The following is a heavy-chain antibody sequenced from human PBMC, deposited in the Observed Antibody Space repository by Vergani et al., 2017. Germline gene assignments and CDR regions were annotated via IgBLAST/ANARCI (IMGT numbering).Heavy chain of an antibody. V-gene: IGHV3-33*06. CDR1: GFIFSSYG. D-gene: IGHD2/OR15-2a*01. Sequence: QVQLVESGGDLVKPGRSLRLSCAASGFIFSSYGMHWVRQAPGKGLEWVAVIWYDGSNKYYADSVKGRFTISRDNSKNTLYLQMSSLRAEDTAVYYCAKGFLFSPFDPWGQGALVTVSS. CDR3: AKGFLFSPFDP. J-gene: IGHJ5*02. CDR2: IWYDGSNK.